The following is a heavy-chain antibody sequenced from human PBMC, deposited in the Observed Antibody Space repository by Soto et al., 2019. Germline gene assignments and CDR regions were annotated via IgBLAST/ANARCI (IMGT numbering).Heavy chain of an antibody. V-gene: IGHV3-53*01. D-gene: IGHD1-20*01. CDR2: IYSGGST. CDR3: ARDLNWNQADY. J-gene: IGHJ4*02. Sequence: GGSLRLSCAASGFTISSNYMSWVRQAPGKGLEWVSVIYSGGSTYYADSVKGRFTVSRDNAKNTLYLQMNSLRAEDTAVYYCARDLNWNQADYWGQGTLVTVSS. CDR1: GFTISSNY.